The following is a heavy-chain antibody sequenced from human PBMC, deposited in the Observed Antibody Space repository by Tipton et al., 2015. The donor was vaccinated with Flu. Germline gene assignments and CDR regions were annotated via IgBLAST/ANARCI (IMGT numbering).Heavy chain of an antibody. J-gene: IGHJ3*02. D-gene: IGHD3-22*01. CDR2: ISGSGGST. CDR1: GFTFSSYA. V-gene: IGHV3-23*01. CDR3: AKAFSYYDSSGYYYPEADAFDI. Sequence: SLRLSCAASGFTFSSYALSWVRQAPGKGLEWVSAISGSGGSTYYADSVKGRFTLPRDNSKNTLYLQMNSLRAEDTAVYYCAKAFSYYDSSGYYYPEADAFDIWGQGTMVTVSS.